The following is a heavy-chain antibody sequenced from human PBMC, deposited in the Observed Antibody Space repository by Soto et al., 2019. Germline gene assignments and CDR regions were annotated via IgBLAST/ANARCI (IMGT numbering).Heavy chain of an antibody. CDR3: AKADFVWSSEQPYYFDS. V-gene: IGHV3-23*01. J-gene: IGHJ4*02. CDR2: ISGSGGRS. CDR1: GFTFSNYA. D-gene: IGHD3-16*01. Sequence: EVQLLDSGGGLVQPGGSLRLSCAASGFTFSNYAMTWVRQGPGKGLLWVSGISGSGGRSYYADSVKGRFTISRDNSKSTLYLQMNSLSAEDTAVYYCAKADFVWSSEQPYYFDSWGQGTMVTVSS.